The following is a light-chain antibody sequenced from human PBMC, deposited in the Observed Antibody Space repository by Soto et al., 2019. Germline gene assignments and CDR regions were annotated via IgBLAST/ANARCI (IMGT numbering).Light chain of an antibody. CDR3: QHYGSSYT. CDR1: QSVSRSS. CDR2: GVS. J-gene: IGKJ2*01. V-gene: IGKV3-20*01. Sequence: EIVSTQSPGTLSLSPGERATLSCRASQSVSRSSLAWYQQKPGQAPRLLIYGVSSRATGIPDRFSGSASGTDFTLTISRLEPEDFAVYYCQHYGSSYTFGQGTNLEIK.